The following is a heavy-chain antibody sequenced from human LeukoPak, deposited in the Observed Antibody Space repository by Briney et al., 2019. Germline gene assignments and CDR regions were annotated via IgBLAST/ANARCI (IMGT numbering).Heavy chain of an antibody. CDR3: PRVDYDILTGPSEDIRRNWFDP. J-gene: IGHJ5*02. Sequence: SETLSLTCTVSGGSISNYFWSWIRQPPGEGLEGIGYVYYNGNTNYNPSLASRVTMSVDTSKNQFFLKVTSVTAADTAVYYCPRVDYDILTGPSEDIRRNWFDPWGQGTLVTVSS. D-gene: IGHD3-9*01. V-gene: IGHV4-59*01. CDR1: GGSISNYF. CDR2: VYYNGNT.